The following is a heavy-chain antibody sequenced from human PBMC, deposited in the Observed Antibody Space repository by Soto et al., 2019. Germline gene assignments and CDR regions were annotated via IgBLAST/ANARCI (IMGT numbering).Heavy chain of an antibody. CDR1: GASISSSPYC. V-gene: IGHV4-39*01. CDR3: SRRAPEGFDP. J-gene: IGHJ5*02. Sequence: SETLSLTCTVSGASISSSPYCWAGIRQPPGKGLEWVGSLCYSGNYYRPSLKSRVTISVDTSKNQLSLNLTSVTAADTAIYYCSRRAPEGFDPWGQGTLVTVSS. CDR2: LCYSGN.